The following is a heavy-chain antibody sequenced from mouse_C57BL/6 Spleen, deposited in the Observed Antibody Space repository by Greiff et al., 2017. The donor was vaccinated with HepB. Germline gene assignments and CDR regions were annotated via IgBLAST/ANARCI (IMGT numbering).Heavy chain of an antibody. Sequence: QVQLQQSGAELAKPGASVKLSCKASGYTFTSYWMHWVKQRPGQGLEWIGYINPSSGYTKYNQKLKDKATLTADKSSSTAYMQMSRLTYEDSAIYYCARSAYGYDGGYYAMDYWGQGTSVTVSS. V-gene: IGHV1-7*01. CDR3: ARSAYGYDGGYYAMDY. D-gene: IGHD2-2*01. CDR2: INPSSGYT. CDR1: GYTFTSYW. J-gene: IGHJ4*01.